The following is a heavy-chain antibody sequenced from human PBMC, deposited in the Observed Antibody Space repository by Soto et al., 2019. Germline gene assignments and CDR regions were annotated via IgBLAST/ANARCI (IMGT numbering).Heavy chain of an antibody. CDR3: VRGRRRDGYNMDDAFDI. D-gene: IGHD5-12*01. V-gene: IGHV3-7*03. Sequence: GGSLRLSCAASGFTFSSSWMHWVCQAPEKGQEWVADIKCDGSEKYYVHSVKGRLTISRDNAKNSLYLQVNSLRAEDMTVYYCVRGRRRDGYNMDDAFDIWGQGTMVTVSS. CDR2: IKCDGSEK. J-gene: IGHJ3*02. CDR1: GFTFSSSW.